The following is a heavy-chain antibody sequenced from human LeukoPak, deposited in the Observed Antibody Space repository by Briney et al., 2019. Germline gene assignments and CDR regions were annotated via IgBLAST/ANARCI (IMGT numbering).Heavy chain of an antibody. D-gene: IGHD2-8*01. CDR3: ARGRGYCTNGVCFLGNWFDP. CDR2: INHSGST. J-gene: IGHJ5*02. CDR1: GGSFSGYY. Sequence: SETLSLTCAVYGGSFSGYYWSWIRQPPGKGLEWIGEINHSGSTNYNPSLKSRVTIPVDTSKNQFSLKLSSVTAADTAVYYCARGRGYCTNGVCFLGNWFDPWGQGTLVTVSS. V-gene: IGHV4-34*01.